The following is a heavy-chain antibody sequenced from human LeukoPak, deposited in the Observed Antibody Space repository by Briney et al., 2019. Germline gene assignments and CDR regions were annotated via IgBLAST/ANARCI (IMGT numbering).Heavy chain of an antibody. CDR3: ARVGIDPLWFGESHHVYYYYGMDV. CDR1: GFTFSSYW. CDR2: IKPDGSSM. D-gene: IGHD3-10*01. J-gene: IGHJ6*02. Sequence: GGSLRLSCAASGFTFSSYWMNWVRQAPGKGLVWVSRIKPDGSSMSYADSVQGRFTISRDNAKNSLYLQMNSLRAEDTAVYYCARVGIDPLWFGESHHVYYYYGMDVWGQGTTVTVSS. V-gene: IGHV3-74*01.